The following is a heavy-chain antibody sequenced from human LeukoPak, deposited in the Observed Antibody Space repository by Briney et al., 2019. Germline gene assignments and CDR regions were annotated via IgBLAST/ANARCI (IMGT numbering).Heavy chain of an antibody. Sequence: VASVKVSCKASGYTFTDYYMHWVRQAPGQGLEWMGWINPNSGGTNYAQKFQGRVTMTRDTSISTVYMEMSRLRSDDTAVYYCAREVGGYDILTGSHYYYYMDVWGKGTTVTISS. J-gene: IGHJ6*03. CDR2: INPNSGGT. CDR3: AREVGGYDILTGSHYYYYMDV. CDR1: GYTFTDYY. V-gene: IGHV1-2*02. D-gene: IGHD3-9*01.